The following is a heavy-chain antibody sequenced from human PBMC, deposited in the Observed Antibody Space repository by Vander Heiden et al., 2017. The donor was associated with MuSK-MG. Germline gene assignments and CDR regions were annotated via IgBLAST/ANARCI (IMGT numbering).Heavy chain of an antibody. D-gene: IGHD4-17*01. J-gene: IGHJ5*02. V-gene: IGHV1-69*01. CDR3: ARVSTASLYGDYEWFDP. CDR1: GGTFSSYA. Sequence: QVQLVQSGAEVKKPGSSVKVSCKASGGTFSSYAISWVRQAPGQGLEWMGGIIPIVGTATYAQKFQGRVTITADESTSTAYMELSSLRSEDTAVYYCARVSTASLYGDYEWFDPWGQGTLVTVSS. CDR2: IIPIVGTA.